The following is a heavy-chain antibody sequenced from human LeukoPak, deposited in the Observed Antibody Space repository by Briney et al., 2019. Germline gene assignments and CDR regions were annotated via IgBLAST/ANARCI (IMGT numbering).Heavy chain of an antibody. CDR1: GFTFSNYG. Sequence: PGGSLRLSCAASGFTFSNYGMHWVRQAPGKGLEWVASIRYDGFNKYYADSLKGRFTITRDNSKNTLYLQMNSLRAEDTAVYYCAKKTIVRATVDAFDIWGQGTMVIVSS. CDR2: IRYDGFNK. V-gene: IGHV3-30*02. J-gene: IGHJ3*02. D-gene: IGHD1-26*01. CDR3: AKKTIVRATVDAFDI.